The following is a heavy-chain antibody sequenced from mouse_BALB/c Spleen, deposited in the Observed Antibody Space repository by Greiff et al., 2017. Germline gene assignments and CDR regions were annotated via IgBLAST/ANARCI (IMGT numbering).Heavy chain of an antibody. J-gene: IGHJ1*01. CDR2: IYPGSGST. D-gene: IGHD4-1*01. V-gene: IGHV1S22*01. Sequence: LQQPGSELVRPGASVKLSCKASGYTFTSYWMHWVKQRHGQGLEWIGNIYPGSGSTNYDEKFKSKGTLTVDTSSSTAYMLLSSLTSEDSAIYFCARPANWDGWYFDVWGAGTTVTVSS. CDR1: GYTFTSYW. CDR3: ARPANWDGWYFDV.